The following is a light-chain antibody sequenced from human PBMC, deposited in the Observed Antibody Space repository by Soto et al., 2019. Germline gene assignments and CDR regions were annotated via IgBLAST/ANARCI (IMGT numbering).Light chain of an antibody. V-gene: IGKV3D-15*01. CDR3: QEYNNWPLLT. CDR2: HAS. J-gene: IGKJ5*01. Sequence: EIGMTQSPATLSLSPGERATLSCRASQSVNSKLAWYQQKPGQSPRLVIYHASTRATGIPARFSGSGSGTEFTLTISSLQSEDFAVYYCQEYNNWPLLTFGQGTRLEIK. CDR1: QSVNSK.